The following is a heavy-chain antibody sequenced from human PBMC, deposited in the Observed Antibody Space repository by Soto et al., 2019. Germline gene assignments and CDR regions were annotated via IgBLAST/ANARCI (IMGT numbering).Heavy chain of an antibody. V-gene: IGHV4-61*01. CDR3: ARVIDIVATGXNAFDI. CDR1: GGSVSSGSFY. D-gene: IGHD5-12*01. J-gene: IGHJ3*02. Sequence: SETLSLTCTVSGGSVSSGSFYWSWVRQPPGKGLEWIGLIYYSGNTNYNPSLKSRVTISVDTSKNQFSLKLSSVTAADMAVYYCARVIDIVATGXNAFDIWGQGTMVTVSS. CDR2: IYYSGNT.